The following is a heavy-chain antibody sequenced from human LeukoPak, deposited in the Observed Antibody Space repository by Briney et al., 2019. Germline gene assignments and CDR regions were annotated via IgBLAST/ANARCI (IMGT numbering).Heavy chain of an antibody. Sequence: GGSLRLSCAASGFTVSSNYMSWVRQAPGKGLEWVSVIYSGGSTYYADSVKGRFTISRDNAKNSLYLQMNSLRAEDTAVYYCARGTAAMVRFGRFDPWGQGTLVTVSS. CDR3: ARGTAAMVRFGRFDP. J-gene: IGHJ5*02. CDR1: GFTVSSNY. D-gene: IGHD3-10*01. V-gene: IGHV3-53*01. CDR2: IYSGGST.